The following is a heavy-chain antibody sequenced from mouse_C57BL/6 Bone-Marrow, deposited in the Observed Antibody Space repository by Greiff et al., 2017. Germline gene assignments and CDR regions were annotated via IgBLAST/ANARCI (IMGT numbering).Heavy chain of an antibody. D-gene: IGHD2-5*01. CDR2: IHPSDSDT. CDR3: ASYYSNYVGDYYAMDY. CDR1: GYTFTSYW. V-gene: IGHV1-74*01. J-gene: IGHJ4*01. Sequence: QVQLQQPGAELVKPGASVKVSCKASGYTFTSYWMHWVQQRPGQGLEWIGRIHPSDSDTNYNQKFKGKATLTVDKSSSTAYMQLSSLTSEDSAVYYCASYYSNYVGDYYAMDYWGQGTSVTVSS.